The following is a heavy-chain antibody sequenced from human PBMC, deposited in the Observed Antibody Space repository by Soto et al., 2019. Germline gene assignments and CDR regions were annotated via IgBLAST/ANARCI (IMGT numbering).Heavy chain of an antibody. Sequence: QPGGSLRLSCAASGFTFRNYWMSWVRQAPGKGLEWVSAISGSGGSTYCADSVKGRFTISRDNSKNTLYLQMNSLRAEDTAVYYCAKNILTGYYYFDYWGQGTLVTVSS. J-gene: IGHJ4*02. CDR2: ISGSGGST. CDR1: GFTFRNYW. D-gene: IGHD3-9*01. V-gene: IGHV3-23*01. CDR3: AKNILTGYYYFDY.